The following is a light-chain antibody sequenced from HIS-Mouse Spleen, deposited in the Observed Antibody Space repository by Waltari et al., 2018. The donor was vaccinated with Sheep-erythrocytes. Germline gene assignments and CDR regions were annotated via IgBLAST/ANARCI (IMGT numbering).Light chain of an antibody. Sequence: QSALTQPASVSGSPGQSITLSRTGTSSDVGSYNLVSWYQQHPGKAPKLMIYEGSKRPSGVSNRFSGSKSGNTASLTISGLQAEDEADYYCCSYAGSSTPWVFGGGTKLTVL. CDR3: CSYAGSSTPWV. CDR2: EGS. V-gene: IGLV2-23*01. CDR1: SSDVGSYNL. J-gene: IGLJ3*02.